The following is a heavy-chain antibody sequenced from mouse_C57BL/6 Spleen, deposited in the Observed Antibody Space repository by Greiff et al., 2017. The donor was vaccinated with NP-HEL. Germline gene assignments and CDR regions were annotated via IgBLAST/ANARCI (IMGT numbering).Heavy chain of an antibody. V-gene: IGHV5-6*01. CDR3: ARHDGSYAMDY. J-gene: IGHJ4*01. Sequence: EVQLQQSGGDLVKPGGSLKLSCAASGFTFSSYGMSWVRQTPDKRLEWVATISSGGSYTYYPDSVKGRFTISRDNAKNTLYLQMSSLKSEDTAMYYCARHDGSYAMDYWGQGTSVTVSS. D-gene: IGHD2-3*01. CDR1: GFTFSSYG. CDR2: ISSGGSYT.